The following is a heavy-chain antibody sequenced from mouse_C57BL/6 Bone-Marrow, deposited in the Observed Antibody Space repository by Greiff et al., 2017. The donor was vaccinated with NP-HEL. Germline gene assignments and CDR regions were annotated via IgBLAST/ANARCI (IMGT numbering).Heavy chain of an antibody. D-gene: IGHD1-1*01. CDR2: ISSGGSYT. J-gene: IGHJ4*01. Sequence: EVKVVESGGDLVKPGGSLKLSCAASGFTFSSYGMSWVRQTPDKRLEWVATISSGGSYTYYPDSVKGRFTISRDNAKNTLYLKMSSLKSEDTARYYCARHYYGRKYYYAMDYWGQGTSVTVSS. CDR3: ARHYYGRKYYYAMDY. V-gene: IGHV5-6*01. CDR1: GFTFSSYG.